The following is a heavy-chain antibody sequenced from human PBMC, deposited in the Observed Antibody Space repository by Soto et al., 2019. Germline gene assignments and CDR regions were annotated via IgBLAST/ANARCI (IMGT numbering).Heavy chain of an antibody. Sequence: WGTLRLSCAVSGFTFSAYWMHWVRQVPGKGLTWVSRISDDGSTATYPDSIKGRFIISRDNAKNTLYLEINTLRADDSGLYYCARGPRVSSTGTGAHWGRGTLVTVSS. J-gene: IGHJ4*01. D-gene: IGHD1-1*01. V-gene: IGHV3-74*01. CDR1: GFTFSAYW. CDR3: ARGPRVSSTGTGAH. CDR2: ISDDGSTA.